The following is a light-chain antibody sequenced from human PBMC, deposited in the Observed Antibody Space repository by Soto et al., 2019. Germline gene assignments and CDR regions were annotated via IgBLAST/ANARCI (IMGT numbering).Light chain of an antibody. V-gene: IGLV2-14*01. CDR3: TSYTRSSTYV. J-gene: IGLJ1*01. CDR2: AVT. CDR1: SSDIGGYNY. Sequence: QSALAQPASVSGSPGQSITISCTGTSSDIGGYNYVSWYQQDSGKAPQLIIYAVTDRPSGVSSRFSGSKSGNTAFLTISGLQAEDEADYYCTSYTRSSTYVFATGTKVTVL.